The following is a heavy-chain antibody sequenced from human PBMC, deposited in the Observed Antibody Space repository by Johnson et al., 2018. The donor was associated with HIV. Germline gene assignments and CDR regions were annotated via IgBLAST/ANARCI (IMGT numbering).Heavy chain of an antibody. CDR1: GFTLSNYG. D-gene: IGHD7-27*01. J-gene: IGHJ3*02. V-gene: IGHV3-30*19. CDR3: ARSNWAHFDAFDI. CDR2: IWHDGSNK. Sequence: VQLVESGGGVVQPGRSLRLSCAASGFTLSNYGMHWVRQAPGKGLAWVAVIWHDGSNKYYADSVTGRFTVSRDTSKNTLYLQMNSLRAEDTAVYYCARSNWAHFDAFDIWGQGTMVTVS.